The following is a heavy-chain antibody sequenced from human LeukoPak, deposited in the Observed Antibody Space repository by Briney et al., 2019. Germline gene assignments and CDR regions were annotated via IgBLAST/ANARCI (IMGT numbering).Heavy chain of an antibody. Sequence: GGSLRLSCTASGFTFGDYAMSWFRQAPGKGPEWVGFIRSKAYGGTTEYSASVRGRFTISRDDSKSIAYLQMNSLKTEDTAVYYCTRVRGTGWYIVYWGQGTLVTVSS. V-gene: IGHV3-49*03. CDR1: GFTFGDYA. CDR2: IRSKAYGGTT. J-gene: IGHJ4*02. D-gene: IGHD6-19*01. CDR3: TRVRGTGWYIVY.